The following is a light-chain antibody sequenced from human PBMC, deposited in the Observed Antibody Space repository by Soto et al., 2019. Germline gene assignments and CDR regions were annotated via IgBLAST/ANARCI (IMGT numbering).Light chain of an antibody. CDR2: GAS. CDR1: QSVSSSY. V-gene: IGKV3-20*01. J-gene: IGKJ1*01. CDR3: QQHGSSPRT. Sequence: EIVLTQSPGTLSLSPGERVTLSCRASQSVSSSYLAWYQQIPGQAPRLLLYGASRRATGIPDRFSGSGSGTDFTLTISRLKPEDFAVYYCQQHGSSPRTFGQGTKVEIK.